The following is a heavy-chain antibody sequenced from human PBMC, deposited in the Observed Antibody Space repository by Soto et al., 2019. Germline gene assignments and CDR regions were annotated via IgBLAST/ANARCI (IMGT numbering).Heavy chain of an antibody. D-gene: IGHD3-10*01. Sequence: SETLSLTCAVYGGSFSGYYWSWIRQPPGKGLEWIGEINHSGSTNYNPSLKSRVTISVDTSKNQFSLKLSSVTAADTAVYYCARGGPYYYITMVRGTSTPFDPWGQGTLVTVSS. CDR3: ARGGPYYYITMVRGTSTPFDP. CDR2: INHSGST. J-gene: IGHJ5*02. V-gene: IGHV4-34*01. CDR1: GGSFSGYY.